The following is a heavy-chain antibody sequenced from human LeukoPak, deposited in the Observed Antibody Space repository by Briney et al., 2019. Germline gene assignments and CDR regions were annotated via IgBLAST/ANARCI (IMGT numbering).Heavy chain of an antibody. CDR3: ARDSYVDSEAVRWFDP. Sequence: PGGSLRLSCAASGLTVSSNYMSWVRQAPGKGLEWVSVIYRGGPTYYADSVKGRFTISGDNSKNTLYLQMNSLRAEDTAVYYCARDSYVDSEAVRWFDPWGQGTLVTVSS. D-gene: IGHD4-17*01. CDR1: GLTVSSNY. J-gene: IGHJ5*02. CDR2: IYRGGPT. V-gene: IGHV3-66*01.